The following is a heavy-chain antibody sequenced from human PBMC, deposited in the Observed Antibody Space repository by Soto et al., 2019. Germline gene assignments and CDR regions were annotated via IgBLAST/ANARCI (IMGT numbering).Heavy chain of an antibody. V-gene: IGHV3-64*01. Sequence: EVQLVESGGGLVQPGGSLRLSCAASGFTFSSYAMHWVRQAPGKGLEYVSAISSNGGSTYYENSVKGRFTISRDNSKNTLYLQMGSLRAEDMAVYYCAREEYSSSSADRPFDYWGQGTLVTVSS. J-gene: IGHJ4*02. CDR2: ISSNGGST. D-gene: IGHD6-6*01. CDR1: GFTFSSYA. CDR3: AREEYSSSSADRPFDY.